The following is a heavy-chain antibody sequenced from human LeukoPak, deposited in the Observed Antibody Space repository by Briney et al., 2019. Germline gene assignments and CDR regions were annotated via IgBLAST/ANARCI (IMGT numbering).Heavy chain of an antibody. D-gene: IGHD3-22*01. Sequence: SETLSLTCTVSGGSISSYYWSWIRQPPGKGLEWIGYIYYSGSTNYNPSLKSRVTISVDTSKNQFSLKLSSVTAADTAVYYCARGDGYYDSSGYYYFDYWGQGTLVTVSS. CDR1: GGSISSYY. CDR2: IYYSGST. CDR3: ARGDGYYDSSGYYYFDY. J-gene: IGHJ4*02. V-gene: IGHV4-59*01.